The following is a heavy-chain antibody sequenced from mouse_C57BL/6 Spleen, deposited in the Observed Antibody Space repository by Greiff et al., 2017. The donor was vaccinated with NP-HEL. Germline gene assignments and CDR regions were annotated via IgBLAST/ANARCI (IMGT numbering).Heavy chain of an antibody. CDR2: INPSTGGT. D-gene: IGHD2-4*01. CDR1: GYSFTGYY. Sequence: EVQLQQSGPELVKPGASVKISCKASGYSFTGYYMNWVKQSPEKSLEWIGEINPSTGGTTYNQKFKAKATLTVDKSSSTAYMQLKSLTSEDSAVYYCARSGIDYDYDRGFAYWGQGTLVTVSA. CDR3: ARSGIDYDYDRGFAY. J-gene: IGHJ3*01. V-gene: IGHV1-42*01.